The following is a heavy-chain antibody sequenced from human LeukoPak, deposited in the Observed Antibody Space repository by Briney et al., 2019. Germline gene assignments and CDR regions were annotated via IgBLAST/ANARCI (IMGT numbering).Heavy chain of an antibody. V-gene: IGHV4-34*01. Sequence: PSETLSLTCAVCGGSFSGYYWSWIRQPPGKGLEWIGEINHSGSTNYNPSLKSRVTISVDTSKNQFSLKLSSVTAADTTVYYCATTHFWFDPWGQGTLVTVSS. D-gene: IGHD3-3*02. CDR1: GGSFSGYY. CDR2: INHSGST. J-gene: IGHJ5*02. CDR3: ATTHFWFDP.